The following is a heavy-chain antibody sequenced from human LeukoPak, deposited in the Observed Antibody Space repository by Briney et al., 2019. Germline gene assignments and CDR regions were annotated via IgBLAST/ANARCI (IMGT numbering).Heavy chain of an antibody. D-gene: IGHD3-10*01. V-gene: IGHV1-2*06. CDR2: INPNSGGT. CDR3: ASFSNYGSGSYYTHDY. Sequence: ASVKVSSKASGYTFTGYYMHWVRQAPGQGLEWMGRINPNSGGTNYAQKFQGRVTMTRDTSISTAYMELSRLRSDDTAVYYCASFSNYGSGSYYTHDYWGQGTLVTVSS. J-gene: IGHJ4*02. CDR1: GYTFTGYY.